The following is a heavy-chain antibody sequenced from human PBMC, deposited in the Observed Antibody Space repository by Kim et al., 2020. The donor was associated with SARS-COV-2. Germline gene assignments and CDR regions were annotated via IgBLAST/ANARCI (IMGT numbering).Heavy chain of an antibody. D-gene: IGHD3-10*01. Sequence: GGSLRLSCAASGFTFTDYWMHWVRQAPGKGLMWVSHINPDGSTTNYADSVKGRFTISRDNAKSTLYLQLNSLTAEDTAVYYCARGGVAIPMAHEYWGQGTLVPVSS. CDR1: GFTFTDYW. CDR3: ARGGVAIPMAHEY. V-gene: IGHV3-74*01. J-gene: IGHJ4*02. CDR2: INPDGSTT.